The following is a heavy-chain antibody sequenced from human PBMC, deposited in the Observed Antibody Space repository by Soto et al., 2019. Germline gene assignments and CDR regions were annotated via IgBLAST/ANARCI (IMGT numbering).Heavy chain of an antibody. CDR1: GSTFSSYD. CDR3: VRGPSHGAFDI. J-gene: IGHJ3*02. CDR2: ISPDGNKA. Sequence: QVQLVESGGDVVQPGRSLRLSCAASGSTFSSYDIHWVRKAPGKGLEWVAHISPDGNKAYYADSVKGRFIISRDNARNTVYLQVNSLRPEDTAVYHCVRGPSHGAFDIWGQGTLVTVSS. V-gene: IGHV3-30-3*01.